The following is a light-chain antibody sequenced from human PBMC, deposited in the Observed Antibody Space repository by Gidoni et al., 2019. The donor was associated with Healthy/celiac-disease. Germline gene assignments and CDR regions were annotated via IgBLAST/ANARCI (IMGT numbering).Light chain of an antibody. V-gene: IGKV3-11*01. J-gene: IGKJ4*01. CDR3: QQRSNRPLT. Sequence: IVLTQTPATLSLSPVDRATLSCRASQSVSSYLAWYQQKPGKAPRLLIYGASNKATGIPARFSGSGSGTDFTLTISSLEPEDFAVYYCQQRSNRPLTFGGGTKVEIK. CDR2: GAS. CDR1: QSVSSY.